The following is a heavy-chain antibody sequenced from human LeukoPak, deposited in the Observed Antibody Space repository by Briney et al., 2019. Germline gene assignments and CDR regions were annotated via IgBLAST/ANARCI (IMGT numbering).Heavy chain of an antibody. CDR2: ISGSGGST. D-gene: IGHD3-9*01. Sequence: GGSLRLSCAASGFTFSSYAMSWVRQAPGKGLEWVSAISGSGGSTYYADSVKGRFTVSRDNSKNTLYLQMNSLRAEDTAVYYCARGTSLRYFDWLPSPTYYFDYWGQGTLVTVSS. CDR1: GFTFSSYA. CDR3: ARGTSLRYFDWLPSPTYYFDY. V-gene: IGHV3-23*01. J-gene: IGHJ4*02.